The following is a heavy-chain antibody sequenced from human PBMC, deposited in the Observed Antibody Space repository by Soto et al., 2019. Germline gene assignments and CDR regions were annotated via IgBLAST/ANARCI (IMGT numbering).Heavy chain of an antibody. CDR3: ARDNCSSTSGYRGGKLGMDD. Sequence: GGSLRLSCAASGFTFSSYSMNWVRQAPGKGLEWVSYISSSSSTIYYADSVKGRFAISRDNAKNSLYLQMNSLRDEDTAVYYWARDNCSSTSGYRGGKLGMDDWGQGTTVTVSS. V-gene: IGHV3-48*02. CDR2: ISSSSSTI. CDR1: GFTFSSYS. D-gene: IGHD2-2*02. J-gene: IGHJ6*02.